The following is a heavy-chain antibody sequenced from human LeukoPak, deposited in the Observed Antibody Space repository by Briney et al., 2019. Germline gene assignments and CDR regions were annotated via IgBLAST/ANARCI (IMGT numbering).Heavy chain of an antibody. CDR2: ISAYNGNT. CDR3: ARDLIGDYAFDY. Sequence: ASVKVSFKASGYTFTSYGINWVRQAPGQGLEWMGWISAYNGNTNYAQRLQGRVTMTTDTSTSTAYMELRSLRSDDTAVYYCARDLIGDYAFDYWGQGTLVTVSS. D-gene: IGHD4-17*01. J-gene: IGHJ4*02. V-gene: IGHV1-18*01. CDR1: GYTFTSYG.